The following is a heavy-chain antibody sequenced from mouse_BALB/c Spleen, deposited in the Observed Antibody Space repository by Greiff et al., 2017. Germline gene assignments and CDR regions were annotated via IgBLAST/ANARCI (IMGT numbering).Heavy chain of an antibody. J-gene: IGHJ3*01. Sequence: EVQLQESGGGLVKPGGSLKLSCAASGFTFSSYAMSWVRQSPEKRLEWVAEISSGGSYTYYPDTVTGRFTISRDNAKNTLYLEMSSLRSEDTALYYCARYKATPFAYWGQGTLVTVSA. CDR1: GFTFSSYA. CDR2: ISSGGSYT. D-gene: IGHD1-1*01. CDR3: ARYKATPFAY. V-gene: IGHV5-9-4*01.